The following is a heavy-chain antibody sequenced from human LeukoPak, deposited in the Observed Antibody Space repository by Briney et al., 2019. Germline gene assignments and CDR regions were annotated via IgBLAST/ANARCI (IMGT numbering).Heavy chain of an antibody. CDR1: GFTFTNAW. J-gene: IGHJ4*02. D-gene: IGHD4-11*01. V-gene: IGHV3-15*01. CDR2: IKSKTDGGTT. Sequence: GGSLRLSCAASGFTFTNAWMSWVRQAPGEGLEWVGRIKSKTDGGTTDYAAPVKGRFTISRDDSKSTVFLQMNSLKTEDTAVYYCTGRELQYDTHLVYWGQGTRVTVSS. CDR3: TGRELQYDTHLVY.